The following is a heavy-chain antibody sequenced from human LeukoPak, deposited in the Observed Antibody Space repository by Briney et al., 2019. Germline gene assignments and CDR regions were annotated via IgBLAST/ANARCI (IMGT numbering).Heavy chain of an antibody. CDR1: GGSIKSYY. D-gene: IGHD3-10*01. J-gene: IGHJ4*02. V-gene: IGHV4-59*08. CDR3: ARLDYYASGFFEY. Sequence: SGTLSLTCTVSGGSIKSYYWSWIPQPPGKGREWIGYIYYSGSTNYNPSLKSRVTISVDTSKNQFSLKLSSVTATDTAVYYCARLDYYASGFFEYWGRGTLVTVSS. CDR2: IYYSGST.